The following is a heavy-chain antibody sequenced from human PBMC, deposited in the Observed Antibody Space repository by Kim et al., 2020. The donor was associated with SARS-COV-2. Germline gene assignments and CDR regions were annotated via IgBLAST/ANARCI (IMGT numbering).Heavy chain of an antibody. CDR3: AKVGYCSGGSCYDFDY. CDR1: GFTFDDYA. D-gene: IGHD2-15*01. V-gene: IGHV3-9*01. Sequence: GGSLRLSCAASGFTFDDYAMHWVRQAPGKGLEWVSGISWNSGSIGYADSVKGRFTISRDNAKNSLYLQMNSLRAEDTALYYCAKVGYCSGGSCYDFDYWG. J-gene: IGHJ4*01. CDR2: ISWNSGSI.